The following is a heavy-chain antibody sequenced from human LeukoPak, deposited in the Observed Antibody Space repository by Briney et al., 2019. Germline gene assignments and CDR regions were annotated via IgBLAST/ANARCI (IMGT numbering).Heavy chain of an antibody. V-gene: IGHV3-53*01. Sequence: GGSLTLSCAASGFTASSNYMSWVRQAPGKGLEWVSAIYAGGSTYYADSVKGRFTISRDNSKNTLYLQRNSLRAEDTAVYYCAREGGVCSGGSCYAAPIDYWGQGTLVTVSS. CDR1: GFTASSNY. CDR2: IYAGGST. D-gene: IGHD2-15*01. J-gene: IGHJ4*02. CDR3: AREGGVCSGGSCYAAPIDY.